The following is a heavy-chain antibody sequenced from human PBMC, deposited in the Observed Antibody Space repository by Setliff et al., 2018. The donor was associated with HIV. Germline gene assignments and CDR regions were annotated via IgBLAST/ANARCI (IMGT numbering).Heavy chain of an antibody. Sequence: PSETLSRTVSDSGTYYWSWIRQPAGKGLEWIGRVSSRGDTNYNPSLKSRVTMSVDTSKNQFSLKLTSVTASDTAVYYCARAAAGNTGPFDLWGQGSPVTVSS. D-gene: IGHD4-17*01. CDR2: VSSRGDT. CDR1: DSGTYY. J-gene: IGHJ4*02. CDR3: ARAAAGNTGPFDL. V-gene: IGHV4-4*07.